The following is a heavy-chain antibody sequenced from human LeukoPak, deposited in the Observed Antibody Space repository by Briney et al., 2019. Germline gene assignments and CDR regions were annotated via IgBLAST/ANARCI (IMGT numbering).Heavy chain of an antibody. D-gene: IGHD5-24*01. Sequence: SETLSLTCTVSGGSISSYYWSWIRQPPGKGLEWIGYIYYSGSTNYNPSLNSRVTISVDTSKNQFSLKLSSVTAADTAVYYCARENVEMATIPRAFDIWGQGTMVTVSS. V-gene: IGHV4-59*01. CDR3: ARENVEMATIPRAFDI. J-gene: IGHJ3*02. CDR1: GGSISSYY. CDR2: IYYSGST.